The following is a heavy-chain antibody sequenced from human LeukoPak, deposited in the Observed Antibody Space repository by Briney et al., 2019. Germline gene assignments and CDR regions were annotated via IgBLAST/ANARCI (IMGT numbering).Heavy chain of an antibody. CDR1: GYSFLKYG. CDR2: TTTHNVNT. D-gene: IGHD6-19*01. V-gene: IGHV1-18*01. Sequence: ASVMVSCKASGYSFLKYGITWVRQAPGQGLEWMGWTTTHNVNTNYAQKFRDRVTMTTDTSTSTVYMELKKLRSDDTAVYYCARGSSGWYEDYWGQGTLVIVSS. CDR3: ARGSSGWYEDY. J-gene: IGHJ4*02.